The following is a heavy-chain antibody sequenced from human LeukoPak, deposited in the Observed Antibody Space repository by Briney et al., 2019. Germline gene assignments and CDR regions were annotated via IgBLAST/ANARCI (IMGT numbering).Heavy chain of an antibody. D-gene: IGHD6-19*01. CDR1: GYTLTELS. J-gene: IGHJ4*02. V-gene: IGHV1-24*01. CDR2: FDPEDGET. CDR3: ATVSSGFEYYFDY. Sequence: ASVKVSCKVSGYTLTELSMHWVRQAPGKGLEWMGGFDPEDGETICAQKFQGRVTMTEDTSTDTAYMELSSLRSEDTAVYYCATVSSGFEYYFDYWGQGTLVTVSS.